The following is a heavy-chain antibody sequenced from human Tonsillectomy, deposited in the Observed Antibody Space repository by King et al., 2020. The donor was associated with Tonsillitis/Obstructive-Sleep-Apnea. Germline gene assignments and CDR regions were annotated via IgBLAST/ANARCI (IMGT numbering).Heavy chain of an antibody. CDR2: ISHSGST. CDR3: ARVDHYYYGMDV. V-gene: IGHV4-59*01. CDR1: GGSISGYF. J-gene: IGHJ6*02. Sequence: VQLQESGPRLVKPSETLSLTCTVSGGSISGYFWNWIRQPPWKGLEWIGYISHSGSTHYNPSLKSRVSISVDTSKRQFSLKVTSVTAADTAVYYCARVDHYYYGMDVWGQGTTVTVSS.